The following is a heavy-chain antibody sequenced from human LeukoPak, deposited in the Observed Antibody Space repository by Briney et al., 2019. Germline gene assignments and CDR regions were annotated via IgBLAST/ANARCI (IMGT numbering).Heavy chain of an antibody. J-gene: IGHJ4*02. D-gene: IGHD1-14*01. Sequence: SETLSLTCTVSGGSISSSSHYWGWIRQPPGKGLEWIGSIYYSGSTYYNPSLKSRVTISVDTSKTHFSLKLSSVTAADTAVYYCARTWKPVPFDYWGQGTLVTVSS. CDR3: ARTWKPVPFDY. V-gene: IGHV4-39*01. CDR2: IYYSGST. CDR1: GGSISSSSHY.